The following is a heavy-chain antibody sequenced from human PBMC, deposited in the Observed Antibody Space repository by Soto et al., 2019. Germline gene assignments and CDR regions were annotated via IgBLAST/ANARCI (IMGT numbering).Heavy chain of an antibody. CDR1: GFTFSSYA. V-gene: IGHV3-30-3*01. CDR2: ISYDGSNK. CDR3: ARGPTGDSNYELDY. D-gene: IGHD4-4*01. Sequence: QVQLVESGGGVVQPGRSLRLSCAASGFTFSSYAMHWVRQAPGKGLEWVAVISYDGSNKYYADSVKGRFTISRDNSKNTLYLQMNSLRAEDTAVYYCARGPTGDSNYELDYWGQGTLVTVSS. J-gene: IGHJ4*02.